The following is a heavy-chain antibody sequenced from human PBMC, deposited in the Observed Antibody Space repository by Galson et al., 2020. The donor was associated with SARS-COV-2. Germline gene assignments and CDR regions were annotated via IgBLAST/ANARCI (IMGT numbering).Heavy chain of an antibody. D-gene: IGHD3-3*01. J-gene: IGHJ4*02. CDR3: AKDRLGPASLITIFGVVDPAFDY. Sequence: GGSLRLSCAASGFTFSSYGMHWVRQAPGKGLEWVAFIRYDGSNQYYADSVKGRFTISRDHSKNTLYLQMNSLRAEDTAVYYCAKDRLGPASLITIFGVVDPAFDYWGQGTLVTVSS. CDR2: IRYDGSNQ. CDR1: GFTFSSYG. V-gene: IGHV3-30*02.